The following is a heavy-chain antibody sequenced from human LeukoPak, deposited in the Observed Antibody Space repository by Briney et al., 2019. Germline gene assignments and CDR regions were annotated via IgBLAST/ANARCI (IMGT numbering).Heavy chain of an antibody. V-gene: IGHV3-48*01. CDR1: GFTFSSYS. J-gene: IGHJ6*03. D-gene: IGHD3/OR15-3a*01. CDR3: ARRGIWTDMDV. Sequence: GGSLRLSCAASGFTFSSYSMNWVRQAPGEGLEWVSYISSSSSTIYYADSVKGRFTISRDNAKNSLYLQMNSLRAEDTAVYYCARRGIWTDMDVWGKGTTVTVSS. CDR2: ISSSSSTI.